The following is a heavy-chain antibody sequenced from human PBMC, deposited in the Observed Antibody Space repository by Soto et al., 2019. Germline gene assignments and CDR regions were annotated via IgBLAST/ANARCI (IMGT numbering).Heavy chain of an antibody. D-gene: IGHD3-3*01. V-gene: IGHV4-59*01. CDR3: ARSRDVLRFLEWAHDAFDI. Sequence: PSETLSLTCTVSGGSISSYSWSWIRQPPGKGLEWIGYIYYSGSTNYNPSLKSRVTISVDTSKNQFSLKLSSVTAADTAVYYCARSRDVLRFLEWAHDAFDIWGQGTMVTVSS. CDR1: GGSISSYS. CDR2: IYYSGST. J-gene: IGHJ3*02.